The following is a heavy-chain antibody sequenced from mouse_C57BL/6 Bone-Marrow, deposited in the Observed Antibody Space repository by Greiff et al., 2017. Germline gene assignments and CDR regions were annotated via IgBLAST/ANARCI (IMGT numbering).Heavy chain of an antibody. D-gene: IGHD2-4*01. Sequence: EVQLQQSGPELVKPGASVTISCKASGYSFTDYNMNWVKQSNGKSLEWIGVINPNYGTTSYNQKFKGKATLTVDQSSSTAYMQLNSLTSDDSSVYYCSRGYYYYYAMDYWGQGTSVTVSS. J-gene: IGHJ4*01. CDR1: GYSFTDYN. V-gene: IGHV1-39*01. CDR2: INPNYGTT. CDR3: SRGYYYYYAMDY.